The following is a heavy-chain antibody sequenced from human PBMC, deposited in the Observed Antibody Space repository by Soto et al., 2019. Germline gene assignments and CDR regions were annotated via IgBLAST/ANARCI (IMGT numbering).Heavy chain of an antibody. CDR2: IIPILTTT. CDR3: ARGKPYYGSGSYYMGFDY. D-gene: IGHD3-10*01. Sequence: QIQLVQSGAEVKKPGSSVKVSCKASGGTFINYAFSWVRQAPGQGLEWIGGIIPILTTTNYAQRFQGRVTITADESTSTAYMELSRLTSEDTAVYYCARGKPYYGSGSYYMGFDYWGQGTLVTVSS. CDR1: GGTFINYA. J-gene: IGHJ4*02. V-gene: IGHV1-69*01.